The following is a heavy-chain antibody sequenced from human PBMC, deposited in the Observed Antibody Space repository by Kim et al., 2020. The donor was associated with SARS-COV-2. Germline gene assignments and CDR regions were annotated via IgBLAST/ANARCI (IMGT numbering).Heavy chain of an antibody. CDR2: IYGSDGTT. CDR3: LNVCFVCIFAYF. J-gene: IGHJ4*01. V-gene: IGHV3-23*01. D-gene: IGHD2-15*01. Sequence: GGSLRLSCTTSGFTFFGHAMSWVRQAPGKGLELVSSIYGSDGTTYYVDSVKGRFSLSRAASTHTLYLQMIALRSADTAPSFFLNVCFVCIFAYF. CDR1: GFTFFGHA.